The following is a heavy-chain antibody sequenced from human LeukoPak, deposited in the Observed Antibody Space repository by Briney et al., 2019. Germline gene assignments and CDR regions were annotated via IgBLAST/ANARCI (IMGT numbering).Heavy chain of an antibody. D-gene: IGHD2-21*02. Sequence: PGRSLRLSCAASGFTFDDYAMHWVRQAPGKGLEWVSGISWNSGSIGYADSVKGRFTISRDNAKNSLYLQMNSLRAEDTALYYCAKDIDQAYCGGDCYSFDYWGQGTLVTVSS. CDR3: AKDIDQAYCGGDCYSFDY. CDR2: ISWNSGSI. CDR1: GFTFDDYA. V-gene: IGHV3-9*01. J-gene: IGHJ4*02.